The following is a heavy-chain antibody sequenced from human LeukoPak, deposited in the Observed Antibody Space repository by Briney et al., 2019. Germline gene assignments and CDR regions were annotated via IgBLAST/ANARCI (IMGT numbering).Heavy chain of an antibody. CDR1: GFTFDDYA. J-gene: IGHJ4*02. CDR3: AEANRRTYPGSCQLDY. V-gene: IGHV3-43D*04. D-gene: IGHD2-2*01. CDR2: ICGDGGDT. Sequence: GGSLRLSCAASGFTFDDYAVHWVRHAPGKGVVWVSCICGDGGDTYYADSVKGRITISRDNSKNSLYLQMNSLRAEDTALYYCAEANRRTYPGSCQLDYWGQGTLVTVSS.